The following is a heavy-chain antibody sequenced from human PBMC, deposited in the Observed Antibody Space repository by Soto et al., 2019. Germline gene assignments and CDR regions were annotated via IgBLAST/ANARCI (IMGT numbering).Heavy chain of an antibody. CDR1: GGSFSGCY. V-gene: IGHV4-34*01. D-gene: IGHD2-2*01. CDR2: INHSGST. Sequence: SETLSLTCAVYGGSFSGCYWSWIRQPPGKGLEWIGEINHSGSTNYNPSLKSRVTISVDTSKNQFSLKLSSVTAADTAVYYCARRGRYCSSSCLLYYYYCCMDFWCQGTTVSGS. CDR3: ARRGRYCSSSCLLYYYYCCMDF. J-gene: IGHJ6*02.